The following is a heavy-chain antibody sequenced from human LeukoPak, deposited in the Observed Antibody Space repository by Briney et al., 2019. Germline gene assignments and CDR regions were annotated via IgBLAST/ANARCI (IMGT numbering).Heavy chain of an antibody. CDR1: GGSFSGYY. CDR2: INHSGST. CDR3: ARGNMVRGVTIDY. V-gene: IGHV4-34*01. D-gene: IGHD3-10*01. Sequence: SETLSLTCAVYGGSFSGYYWSWIRQPPGKGLEWIGEINHSGSTNYNPSLKSRVTISVDTSKNQFSLKLSSVTAADPAVYYCARGNMVRGVTIDYWGQGTLVTVSS. J-gene: IGHJ4*02.